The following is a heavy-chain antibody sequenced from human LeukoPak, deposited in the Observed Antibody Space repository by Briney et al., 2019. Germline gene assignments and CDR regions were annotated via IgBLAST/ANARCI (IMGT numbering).Heavy chain of an antibody. V-gene: IGHV1-46*03. D-gene: IGHD2-2*01. CDR2: INPSGGST. CDR3: ARDRDIGVVPDAAFDY. Sequence: ALVKVSCKASGYTFTSYYMHWVRQAPGQGLEWMGIINPSGGSTSYAQKFQGRVTMTRDTSTNTVYMQLSSLRAEDTAVYYCARDRDIGVVPDAAFDYWGQGTLVTVSS. CDR1: GYTFTSYY. J-gene: IGHJ4*02.